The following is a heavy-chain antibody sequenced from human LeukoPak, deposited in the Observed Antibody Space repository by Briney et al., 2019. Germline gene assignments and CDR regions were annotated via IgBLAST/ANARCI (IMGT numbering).Heavy chain of an antibody. D-gene: IGHD4/OR15-4a*01. J-gene: IGHJ5*02. CDR1: GGSFNSGGFS. CDR2: VYHTGNM. V-gene: IGHV4-30-2*05. CDR3: AREGLRTSSNWFDP. Sequence: SETLSLTCAVSGGSFNSGGFSWTWIRRPPGKGLEWIGYVYHTGNMYFNPSLEGRVTISLDTSKNQFSLKLSSVTAADTAVYYCAREGLRTSSNWFDPWGQGTLVTVSS.